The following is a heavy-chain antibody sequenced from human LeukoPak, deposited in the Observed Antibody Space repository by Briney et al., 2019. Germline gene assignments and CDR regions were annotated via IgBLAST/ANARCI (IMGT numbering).Heavy chain of an antibody. Sequence: TSETLSLTCTVSGGSISSGDYYWSWIRQPPGKGLEWIGYIYYSGSTYYNPSLKSRVTISVDTSKNQFSLKLSSVTAADTAVYYCARGRDYEGAFDIWGQGTVVTVSS. D-gene: IGHD4-17*01. V-gene: IGHV4-30-4*01. CDR1: GGSISSGDYY. CDR3: ARGRDYEGAFDI. J-gene: IGHJ3*02. CDR2: IYYSGST.